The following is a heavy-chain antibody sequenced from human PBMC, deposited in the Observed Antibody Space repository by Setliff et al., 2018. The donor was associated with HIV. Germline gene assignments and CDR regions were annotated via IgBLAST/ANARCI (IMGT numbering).Heavy chain of an antibody. J-gene: IGHJ4*02. D-gene: IGHD3-9*01. Sequence: ASVKVSCKASGYTFNSYGISWVRQAPGQGPEWVGWIATYNGNTNYAQKLQGRVTITRDISASTAYMELSSLRSEDTAVYYCARSGLVYDDVLTGPPTDYWGQGTLVTVSS. CDR3: ARSGLVYDDVLTGPPTDY. CDR1: GYTFNSYG. CDR2: IATYNGNT. V-gene: IGHV1-18*01.